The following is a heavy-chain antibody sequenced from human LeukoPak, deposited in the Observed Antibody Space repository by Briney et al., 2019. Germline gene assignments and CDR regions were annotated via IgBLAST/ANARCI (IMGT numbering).Heavy chain of an antibody. D-gene: IGHD2-15*01. Sequence: ASVKVSCKASGYTFTSYGISWVRQVPGQGLEWMGWISTYNGNTNYAQKLQGRVTMTTDTSTSTPYMELRSLRSDDTAVYYCARDTCSGGSCYLGNYWGQGTLVTVSS. CDR3: ARDTCSGGSCYLGNY. CDR2: ISTYNGNT. J-gene: IGHJ4*02. CDR1: GYTFTSYG. V-gene: IGHV1-18*01.